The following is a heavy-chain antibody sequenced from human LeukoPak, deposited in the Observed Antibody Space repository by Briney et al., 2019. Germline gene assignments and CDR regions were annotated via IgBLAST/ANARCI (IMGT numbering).Heavy chain of an antibody. CDR1: GYSFTSYW. D-gene: IGHD5-24*01. CDR3: ARQKKEKANWFDP. V-gene: IGHV5-51*01. CDR2: SYPGDSDT. J-gene: IGHJ5*02. Sequence: GESLKISCKGSGYSFTSYWIGWVRQMPGKGLERMGISYPGDSDTRYSPSFQGQVTISADKSISTAYLQGSSLKASDTAMYYCARQKKEKANWFDPWGQGTLVTVSS.